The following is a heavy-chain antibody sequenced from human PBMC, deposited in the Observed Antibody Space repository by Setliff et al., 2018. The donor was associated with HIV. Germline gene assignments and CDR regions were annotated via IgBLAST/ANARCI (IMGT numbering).Heavy chain of an antibody. J-gene: IGHJ4*02. V-gene: IGHV4-59*08. Sequence: PSETLSLTCTVSGDSISSYYWTWIRQPPGKGLEWIGYIYSSGSTNYNPSPKSRVTISVDMSKNQFSLKLTSVTDADTAVYYCARQLSNSLESWGQGTLVTVSS. CDR3: ARQLSNSLES. D-gene: IGHD1-1*01. CDR2: IYSSGST. CDR1: GDSISSYY.